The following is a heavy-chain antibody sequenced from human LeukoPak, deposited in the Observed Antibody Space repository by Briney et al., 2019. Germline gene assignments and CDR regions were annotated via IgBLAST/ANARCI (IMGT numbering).Heavy chain of an antibody. CDR1: GGTFSSYA. Sequence: ASVKVSCKASGGTFSSYAISWVRQASGQGLEWMGVIIPIFGTANYAQKFQGRVTITADESTSTAYMELSSLRSEDTAVYYCARGPRDRPHYYYYMDVWGTGTTVTVSS. CDR2: IIPIFGTA. CDR3: ARGPRDRPHYYYYMDV. J-gene: IGHJ6*03. D-gene: IGHD5-24*01. V-gene: IGHV1-69*13.